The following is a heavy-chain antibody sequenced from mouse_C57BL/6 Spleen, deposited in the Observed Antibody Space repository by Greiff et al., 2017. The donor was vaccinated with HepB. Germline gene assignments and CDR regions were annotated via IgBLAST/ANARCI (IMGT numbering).Heavy chain of an antibody. CDR3: ARRSTTGYFDY. Sequence: EVKLMESGGGLVKPGGSLKLSCAASGFTFSSYTMSWVRQTPEKRLEWVATISGGGGNTYYPDSVKGRFTISRDNAKNTLYLQMSSLRSEDTAVYYCARRSTTGYFDYWGQGTTLTVSS. J-gene: IGHJ2*01. V-gene: IGHV5-9*04. CDR2: ISGGGGNT. CDR1: GFTFSSYT. D-gene: IGHD1-1*01.